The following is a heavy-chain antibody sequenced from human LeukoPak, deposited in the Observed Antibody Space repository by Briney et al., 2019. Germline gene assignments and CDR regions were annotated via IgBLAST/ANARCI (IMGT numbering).Heavy chain of an antibody. CDR3: ARENYDILTGYGLGFDP. CDR1: GGSISSSSYY. V-gene: IGHV4-39*07. Sequence: SETLSLTCTVSGGSISSSSYYWGWIRQPPGKGLEWIGSIYYSGSTYYNPSLKSRVTISVDTSKNQFSLKLSFVTAADTAVYYCARENYDILTGYGLGFDPWGQGTLVTVSS. CDR2: IYYSGST. D-gene: IGHD3-9*01. J-gene: IGHJ5*02.